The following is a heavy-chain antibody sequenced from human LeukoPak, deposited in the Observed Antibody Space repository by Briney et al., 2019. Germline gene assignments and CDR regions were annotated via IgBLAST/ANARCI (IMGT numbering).Heavy chain of an antibody. CDR1: GGSFSGDY. CDR3: ARGLSDIVVVPAATRHNYYYYGMDV. Sequence: SETLSLTCAVYGGSFSGDYWSWIRQPPGKGLEWIGEINHSGSTNYNPSLKSRVTISVDTSKNQFSLKLSSVTAADTAVYYCARGLSDIVVVPAATRHNYYYYGMDVWGQGTTVTVSS. J-gene: IGHJ6*02. CDR2: INHSGST. V-gene: IGHV4-34*01. D-gene: IGHD2-2*01.